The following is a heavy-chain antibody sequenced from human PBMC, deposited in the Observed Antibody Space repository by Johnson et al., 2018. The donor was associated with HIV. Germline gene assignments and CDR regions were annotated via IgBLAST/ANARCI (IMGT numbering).Heavy chain of an antibody. CDR3: ARAYTYGAFDI. Sequence: VQLVESGGGLVQPGGSLRLSCAASGFTFSRYTMHWVRQAPGKGLEYVSTISSNGASTYYANSVKGRFTISRDNSKNTMYLQMNSLRAEDTAVYYCARAYTYGAFDIWGQGTTVTISS. CDR2: ISSNGAST. V-gene: IGHV3-64*01. J-gene: IGHJ3*02. D-gene: IGHD5-18*01. CDR1: GFTFSRYT.